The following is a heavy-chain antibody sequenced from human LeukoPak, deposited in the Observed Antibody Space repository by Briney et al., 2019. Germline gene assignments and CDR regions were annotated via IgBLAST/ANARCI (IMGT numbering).Heavy chain of an antibody. J-gene: IGHJ4*02. Sequence: GGSLRLSCAASGFTFHNYGMSWVRQAPGKGLEWVSAIGGGGGDTYYADSVKGRFTISRDNSKDTLFLQMNGLRAEDTAVYYCARVLFSSSSRLFDYWGQGTLVTVSS. CDR3: ARVLFSSSSRLFDY. CDR1: GFTFHNYG. D-gene: IGHD6-6*01. CDR2: IGGGGGDT. V-gene: IGHV3-23*01.